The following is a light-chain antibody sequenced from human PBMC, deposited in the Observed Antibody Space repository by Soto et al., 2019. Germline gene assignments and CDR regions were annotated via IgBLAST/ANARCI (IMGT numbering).Light chain of an antibody. CDR3: QQYDIWPPT. CDR1: QSVSTN. CDR2: GAS. J-gene: IGKJ1*01. V-gene: IGKV3-15*01. Sequence: EIVLTQSPGTLSVSPGERATLSCRASQSVSTNLAWFQQKPGQTPRLLFNGASTRATGIPARFTGSGSGTEFILTISSLQSEDFAVYYCQQYDIWPPTFGQGTKVDIK.